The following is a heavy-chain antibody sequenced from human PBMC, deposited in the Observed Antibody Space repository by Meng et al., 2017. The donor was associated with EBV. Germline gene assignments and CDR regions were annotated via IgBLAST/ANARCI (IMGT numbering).Heavy chain of an antibody. J-gene: IGHJ4*02. CDR2: ISYDGSNK. V-gene: IGHV3-30*18. CDR3: AKGDVYYYDSSGYPNY. CDR1: GFTFSSYG. Sequence: VQVVDAGGGVVQPGRSLRLSFAASGFTFSSYGMHWVRQAPGKGLEWVAVISYDGSNKYYADSVKGRFTISRDNSKNTLYLQMNSLRAEDTAVYYCAKGDVYYYDSSGYPNYWGQGTLVTVSS. D-gene: IGHD3-22*01.